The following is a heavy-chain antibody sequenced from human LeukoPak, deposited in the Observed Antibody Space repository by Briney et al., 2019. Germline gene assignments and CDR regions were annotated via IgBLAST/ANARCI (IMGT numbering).Heavy chain of an antibody. V-gene: IGHV3-7*01. CDR1: GFTFSSYW. CDR3: ARPAHMGLRYFDWLSYAEDY. D-gene: IGHD3-9*01. CDR2: IKQDGSEK. J-gene: IGHJ4*02. Sequence: GGSLRLSCAASGFTFSSYWMSWVRQAPGKGLEWVANIKQDGSEKYYVDSVKGRFTISRDNAKNSLYLQMNSLRAEDTAVYYCARPAHMGLRYFDWLSYAEDYWGQGTLVTVSS.